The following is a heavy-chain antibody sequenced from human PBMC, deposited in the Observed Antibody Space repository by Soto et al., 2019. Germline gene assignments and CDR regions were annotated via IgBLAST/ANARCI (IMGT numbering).Heavy chain of an antibody. J-gene: IGHJ6*02. V-gene: IGHV4-30-4*08. D-gene: IGHD2-2*01. CDR3: AGSAGPAATIPTSYYYGMDV. CDR2: IYYSGST. CDR1: GDSISSSNYF. Sequence: PSETLSLTCTVSGDSISSSNYFWGWIRQPPGKGLEWIGYIYYSGSTYYNPSLKSRVTISVDTSKNQFSLKLSSVPAADTAVYYCAGSAGPAATIPTSYYYGMDVWGQGTTVTVSS.